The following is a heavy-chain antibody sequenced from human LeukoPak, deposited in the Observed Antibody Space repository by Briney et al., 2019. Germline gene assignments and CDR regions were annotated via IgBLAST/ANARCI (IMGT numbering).Heavy chain of an antibody. V-gene: IGHV4-38-2*02. CDR1: GYSISSGYY. Sequence: PSETLSLTCTVSGYSISSGYYWGWIRQPPGKGLEWIGSIYHSGSTYYNPSLKSRVIISVDPSKNQFSLKLTSLTAADTAVYYCARILYSNNIDYWGQGTLVTVSS. CDR2: IYHSGST. D-gene: IGHD2/OR15-2a*01. J-gene: IGHJ4*02. CDR3: ARILYSNNIDY.